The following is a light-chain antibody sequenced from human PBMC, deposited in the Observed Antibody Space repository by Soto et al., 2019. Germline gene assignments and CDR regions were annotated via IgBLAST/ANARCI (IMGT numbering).Light chain of an antibody. CDR3: QQYTNYSYT. V-gene: IGKV1-5*01. CDR2: DAS. Sequence: DIEMTQSPSTLSASVGDRVTITCRGSQSISRLLAWYQQKPGKAPKLLIHDASSLESGVPSRFSGSRSGSEFTLTISGLQPDDFATYYCQQYTNYSYTFGRGTKVEIK. CDR1: QSISRL. J-gene: IGKJ2*01.